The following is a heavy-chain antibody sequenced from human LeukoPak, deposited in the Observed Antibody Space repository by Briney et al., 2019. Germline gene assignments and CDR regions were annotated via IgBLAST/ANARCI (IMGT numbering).Heavy chain of an antibody. CDR3: AKALNYWYFDL. CDR2: LSGSGATT. J-gene: IGHJ2*01. Sequence: GGSLRLSCAASGFTFTSYAMSWVRQAPGKGLEWVSTLSGSGATTYYADSVKGRFTISRDNSKDTLYLQMNSLRAEDTATYYCAKALNYWYFDLWGRGNLVTVSS. CDR1: GFTFTSYA. V-gene: IGHV3-23*01.